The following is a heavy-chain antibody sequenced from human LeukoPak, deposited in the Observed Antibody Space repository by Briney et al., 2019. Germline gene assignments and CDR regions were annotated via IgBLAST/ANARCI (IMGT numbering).Heavy chain of an antibody. J-gene: IGHJ3*02. D-gene: IGHD3-16*02. CDR3: ARVPAGVIGMKDAFDI. Sequence: PGGSLRLSCAASGFTFNNYWMHWVRQAPGKGLVWVSRINSDGSSTNYADSVKGRFTISRDNAKNSLYLQMNSLRAEDTAVYYCARVPAGVIGMKDAFDIWGQGTMVTVSS. CDR2: INSDGSST. CDR1: GFTFNNYW. V-gene: IGHV3-74*01.